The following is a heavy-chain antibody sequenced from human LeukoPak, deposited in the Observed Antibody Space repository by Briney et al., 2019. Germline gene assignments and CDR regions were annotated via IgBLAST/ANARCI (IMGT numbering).Heavy chain of an antibody. CDR3: ARYQGGTMFDI. J-gene: IGHJ3*02. D-gene: IGHD3-10*01. CDR2: INYSGGT. V-gene: IGHV4-39*01. CDR1: GFTFSSYA. Sequence: PGGSLRLSCAASGFTFSSYAMNWLRQPPGKGLEWIGSINYSGGTSYNPSLKSRLTISRDTTKNQFSLKLSSVTAADTAIYYCARYQGGTMFDIWGQGTEVTVSS.